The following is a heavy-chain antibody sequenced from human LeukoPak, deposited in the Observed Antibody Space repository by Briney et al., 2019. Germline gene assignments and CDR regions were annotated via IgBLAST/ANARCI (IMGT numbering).Heavy chain of an antibody. CDR3: ATRSIYYYYFDY. J-gene: IGHJ4*02. CDR2: ISYDGNNE. Sequence: GRSLRLSCAASGFTFDTYGMHWVRQAPGKGLEWVAVISYDGNNEDYVDSVKGRFTISRDNSKNTLYLQMNSLRAEDTAVYYCATRSIYYYYFDYWGQGTLVTVSS. CDR1: GFTFDTYG. V-gene: IGHV3-30*03. D-gene: IGHD3-22*01.